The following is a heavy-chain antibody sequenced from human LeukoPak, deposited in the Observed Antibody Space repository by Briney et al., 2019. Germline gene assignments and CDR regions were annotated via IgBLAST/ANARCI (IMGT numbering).Heavy chain of an antibody. Sequence: PGGSLRLSCAVSGFTFSNYWMSWVRQAPGKGLEWVANIKEDGSEKYYVDSVKGRFTISRDNAKYSLYLQMNSLRAEDTAVYYCTRGPGDPPNYWGQGTLVTVSS. J-gene: IGHJ4*02. CDR2: IKEDGSEK. V-gene: IGHV3-7*03. CDR3: TRGPGDPPNY. CDR1: GFTFSNYW. D-gene: IGHD7-27*01.